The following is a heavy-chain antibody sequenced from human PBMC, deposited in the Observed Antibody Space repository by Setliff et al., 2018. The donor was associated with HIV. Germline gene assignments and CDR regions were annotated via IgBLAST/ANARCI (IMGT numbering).Heavy chain of an antibody. CDR1: GGSISSGGYY. V-gene: IGHV4-31*03. Sequence: SETLSLTCTVSGGSISSGGYYWSWIRQHPGKGLEWIGYICCSGSTYYNPSLQSRITISVDTSKNHFSLKLSSVTAADTAVYYCARGPKAEYYYYYYMDVWGKGTTVTVSS. CDR2: ICCSGST. CDR3: ARGPKAEYYYYYYMDV. J-gene: IGHJ6*03.